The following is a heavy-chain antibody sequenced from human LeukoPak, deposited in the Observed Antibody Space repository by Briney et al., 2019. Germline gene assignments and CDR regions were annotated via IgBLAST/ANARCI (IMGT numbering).Heavy chain of an antibody. Sequence: GGSLRLSCAASGFTFSIAWMTWVRQAPGKGLEWVGRIKSKTDGGTTDYAAPVKGRFTISRDDSKNTLYLQMNSLKAEDTAVYYCAPKYPYDPINWGQGTLVTVSS. V-gene: IGHV3-15*01. CDR1: GFTFSIAW. CDR3: APKYPYDPIN. J-gene: IGHJ4*02. D-gene: IGHD2-2*01. CDR2: IKSKTDGGTT.